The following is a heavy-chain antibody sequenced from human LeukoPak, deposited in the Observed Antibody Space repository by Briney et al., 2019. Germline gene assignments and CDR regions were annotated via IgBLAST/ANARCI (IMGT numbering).Heavy chain of an antibody. CDR1: GFTFSSYS. J-gene: IGHJ4*02. CDR3: ARVPSTYPYYLDY. CDR2: ISSSNTYI. Sequence: GGSLRLSCAASGFTFSSYSRNWVRQAPGKGLEWVASISSSNTYIYYADSVKGRFTISRDNAKNSLYLQMNSLRVEDTAVYYCARVPSTYPYYLDYRGQGTLVTVSS. V-gene: IGHV3-21*01.